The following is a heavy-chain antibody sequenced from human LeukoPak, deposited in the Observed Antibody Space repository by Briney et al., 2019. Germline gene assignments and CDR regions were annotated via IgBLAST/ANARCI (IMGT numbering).Heavy chain of an antibody. V-gene: IGHV1-2*02. J-gene: IGHJ3*02. CDR1: GYTFTGYY. CDR3: ARKGITGTHDASDI. CDR2: INPNSGGT. Sequence: ASVKVSCKASGYTFTGYYMHWVRQATGQGLEWMGWINPNSGGTNYAQKFQGRVTMTRDTSISSAYMELSRLRSDDTAVYYCARKGITGTHDASDIWGQGTMVTVSS. D-gene: IGHD1-7*01.